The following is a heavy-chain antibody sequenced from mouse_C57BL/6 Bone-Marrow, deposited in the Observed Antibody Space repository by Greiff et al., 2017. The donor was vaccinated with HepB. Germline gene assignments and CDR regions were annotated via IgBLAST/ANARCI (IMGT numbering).Heavy chain of an antibody. Sequence: QVQLKESGPELVKPGASVKISCKASGYAFSSSWMNWVKQRPGKGLEWIGRIYPGDGDTNYNGKVKGKATLTADKSSSTAYMQLSSLKSEDSAFYVCARGGERYFDVWGTGTTVTVSS. CDR3: ARGGERYFDV. J-gene: IGHJ1*03. CDR2: IYPGDGDT. V-gene: IGHV1-82*01. CDR1: GYAFSSSW.